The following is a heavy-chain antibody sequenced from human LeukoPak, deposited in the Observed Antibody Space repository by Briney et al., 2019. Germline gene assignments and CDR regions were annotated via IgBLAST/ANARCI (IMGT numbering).Heavy chain of an antibody. V-gene: IGHV4-39*05. CDR3: VGSGGSCYGY. D-gene: IGHD2-15*01. CDR1: GGSISSSSYY. J-gene: IGHJ4*02. CDR2: IYYSGST. Sequence: SETPSLTCTVSGGSISSSSYYWGWIRQPPGKGLEWIGSIYYSGSTYYNPSLKSRVTISVDTSKNQFSLKLSSVTAADTAVYYCVGSGGSCYGYWGQGTLVTVSS.